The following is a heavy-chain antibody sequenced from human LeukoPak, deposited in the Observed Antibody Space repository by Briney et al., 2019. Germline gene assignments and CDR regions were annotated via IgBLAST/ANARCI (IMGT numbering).Heavy chain of an antibody. J-gene: IGHJ2*01. D-gene: IGHD5-18*01. CDR1: GHTLTELS. V-gene: IGHV1-24*01. Sequence: ASVKVSCKVSGHTLTELSMHWVRQAPGEGLEWMGGSDPEDGETIYAQKFQGRVTLTEDTSADTAYMELSSLRSEDTAVYYCAADTAMSYWYFDLWGRGTLVTVSS. CDR2: SDPEDGET. CDR3: AADTAMSYWYFDL.